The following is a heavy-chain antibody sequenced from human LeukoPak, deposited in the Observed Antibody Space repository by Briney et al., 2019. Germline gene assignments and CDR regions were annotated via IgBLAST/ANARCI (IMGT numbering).Heavy chain of an antibody. J-gene: IGHJ5*02. CDR3: ARDSPRTGP. CDR2: IRPDGSAK. Sequence: GGSLRLSCAASGFTFSNHWMSWVRQAPGKGLEWVANIRPDGSAKYYGDSVEGRLTISRDNAKNSLYLQMNSLRAEDTAVYYCARDSPRTGPWGQGILVTVSS. D-gene: IGHD1-1*01. V-gene: IGHV3-7*01. CDR1: GFTFSNHW.